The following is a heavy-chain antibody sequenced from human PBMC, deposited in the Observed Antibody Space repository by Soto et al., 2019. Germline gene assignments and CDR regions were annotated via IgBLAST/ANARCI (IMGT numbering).Heavy chain of an antibody. D-gene: IGHD1-7*01. CDR3: AKNQERELPRVIDF. V-gene: IGHV3-23*01. CDR2: MSGSSSTT. CDR1: GLTFSNYA. J-gene: IGHJ4*02. Sequence: EVRLLESGGGLVKPGGSLSLSCATSGLTFSNYAMSWVRQAPGGGLEWVSSMSGSSSTTYYADSVRGRFTISRDRSKNTLDLQMSSLRAEDTALYYCAKNQERELPRVIDFWGQGTLVTVSS.